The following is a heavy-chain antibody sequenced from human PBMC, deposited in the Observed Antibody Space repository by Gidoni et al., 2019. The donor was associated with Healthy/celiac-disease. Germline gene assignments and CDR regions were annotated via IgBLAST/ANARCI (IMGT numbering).Heavy chain of an antibody. Sequence: VQLVESGGGVVRPGRSLRLSCAASGFTFSSYHMHWVRQAPGKGLEWVAVISYDGSNKYYADSVKGRFTISRDNSKNTLYLQMNSLRAEDTAVYYCARDRTEWLSNYYYGMDVWGQGTTVTVSS. V-gene: IGHV3-30-3*01. CDR2: ISYDGSNK. D-gene: IGHD3-3*01. CDR3: ARDRTEWLSNYYYGMDV. J-gene: IGHJ6*02. CDR1: GFTFSSYH.